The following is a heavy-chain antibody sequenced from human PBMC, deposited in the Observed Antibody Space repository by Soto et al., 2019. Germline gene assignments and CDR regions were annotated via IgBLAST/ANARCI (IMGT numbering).Heavy chain of an antibody. V-gene: IGHV3-30-3*01. CDR3: ARDPRDMIVADDAFDI. Sequence: GGSLRLSCAASGFTFSSYAMHWVRQAPGKGLEWVAVISYDGSNKYYADYVKGRFTISRDNSKNTLYLQMNSLRAEDTAVYYCARDPRDMIVADDAFDIWGQGTMVTVSS. J-gene: IGHJ3*02. D-gene: IGHD3-22*01. CDR2: ISYDGSNK. CDR1: GFTFSSYA.